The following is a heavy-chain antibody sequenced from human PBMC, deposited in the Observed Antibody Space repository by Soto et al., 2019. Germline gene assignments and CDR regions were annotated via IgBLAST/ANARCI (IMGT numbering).Heavy chain of an antibody. J-gene: IGHJ4*02. CDR3: TVRQSGSYFSDFGS. CDR1: GFTFSNAW. CDR2: IKSKIDGGTT. D-gene: IGHD1-26*01. V-gene: IGHV3-15*01. Sequence: PGGSLRLSCAASGFTFSNAWMNWVRPAPGKGLEWVGRIKSKIDGGTTDYAAPVKGRFTISRDESENTLYLQMKSLKTEDTAVYYWTVRQSGSYFSDFGSCGLGTLVTVSS.